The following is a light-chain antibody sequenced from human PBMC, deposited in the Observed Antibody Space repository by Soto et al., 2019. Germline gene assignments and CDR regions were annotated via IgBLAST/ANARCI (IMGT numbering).Light chain of an antibody. J-gene: IGKJ4*01. CDR2: DSS. V-gene: IGKV1-33*01. Sequence: DIQMTQSPSSLSASVGDRVTISCQASQDITDYLNWYQQKPGKAPRLLIYDSSNLETGVPSRFSGSGSGKDFALTISRLQAEDIATYYCQQSEALVLSFGGGTKVEIK. CDR3: QQSEALVLS. CDR1: QDITDY.